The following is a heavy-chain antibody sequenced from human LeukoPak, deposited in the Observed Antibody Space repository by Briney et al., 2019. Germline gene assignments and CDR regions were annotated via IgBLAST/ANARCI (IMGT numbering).Heavy chain of an antibody. D-gene: IGHD3-10*01. Sequence: GASVKVSCKASGYTFTGYYMHWVRQAPGQGLEWMGWINPNSGDTYYLQKFRGRVTMTRASSISTAYMEVTSLTSDDTAMYYCARVNQGEWFDPWGQGTLVTVSS. J-gene: IGHJ5*02. CDR2: INPNSGDT. CDR3: ARVNQGEWFDP. CDR1: GYTFTGYY. V-gene: IGHV1-2*02.